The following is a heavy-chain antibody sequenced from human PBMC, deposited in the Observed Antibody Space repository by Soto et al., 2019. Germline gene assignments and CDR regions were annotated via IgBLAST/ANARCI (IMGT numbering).Heavy chain of an antibody. V-gene: IGHV1-69*02. J-gene: IGHJ5*02. CDR1: GGTFSSYT. D-gene: IGHD4-4*01. CDR2: IIPILGIA. Sequence: QVQLVQSGAEVKKPGSSVKVSCKASGGTFSSYTISWVRQAPGQGLEWMGRIIPILGIANYAQKFQGRVTITADKSTSTAYMELSSLRSEDTAVYYCARLTTVTTYSWFDPWGQGTLVTVSS. CDR3: ARLTTVTTYSWFDP.